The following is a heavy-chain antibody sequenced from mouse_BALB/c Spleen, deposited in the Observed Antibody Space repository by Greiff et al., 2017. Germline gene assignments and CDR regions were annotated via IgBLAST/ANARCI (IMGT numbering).Heavy chain of an antibody. D-gene: IGHD1-1*01. CDR3: AILYYYGSSYAMDY. CDR1: GFNIKDYY. J-gene: IGHJ4*01. CDR2: IDPENGNT. V-gene: IGHV14-1*02. Sequence: VQLKESGAELVRPGALVKLSCKASGFNIKDYYMHWVKQRPEQGLEWIGWIDPENGNTIYDPKFQGKASITADTSSNTAYLQLSSLTSEDTAVYYCAILYYYGSSYAMDYWGQGTSVTVSS.